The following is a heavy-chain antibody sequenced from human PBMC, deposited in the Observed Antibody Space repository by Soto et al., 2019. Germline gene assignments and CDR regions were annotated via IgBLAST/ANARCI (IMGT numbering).Heavy chain of an antibody. D-gene: IGHD3-10*01. CDR2: INHSGST. J-gene: IGHJ5*02. V-gene: IGHV4-34*01. CDR1: GGSFSGYH. Sequence: SETLSLTCAVYGGSFSGYHWSWIRQPPGKGLEWIGEINHSGSTNYNPSLKSRVTISVDTSKNQFSLKLSSVTAADTAVYYCARGRVILLWFGDISWFDPWGQVTLVTVSS. CDR3: ARGRVILLWFGDISWFDP.